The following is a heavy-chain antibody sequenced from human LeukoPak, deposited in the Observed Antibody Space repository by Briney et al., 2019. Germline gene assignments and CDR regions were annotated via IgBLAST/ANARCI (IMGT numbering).Heavy chain of an antibody. CDR1: GFTFDDYA. CDR2: ISWNSGSI. D-gene: IGHD3-22*01. J-gene: IGHJ4*02. CDR3: AKGPYYYDSSYFDY. V-gene: IGHV3-9*01. Sequence: GRSLRLSCAASGFTFDDYAMHWVRQAPGKGLEWVSGISWNSGSIGYADSVKGRFTISRDNAKNSQYLQMNSLRAEDTALYYCAKGPYYYDSSYFDYWGQGTLVTVSS.